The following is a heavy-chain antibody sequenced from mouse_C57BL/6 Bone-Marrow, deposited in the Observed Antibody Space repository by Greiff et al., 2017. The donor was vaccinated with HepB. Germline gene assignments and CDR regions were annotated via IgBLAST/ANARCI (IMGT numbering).Heavy chain of an antibody. D-gene: IGHD2-4*01. CDR2: ISSGGDYI. V-gene: IGHV5-9-1*02. CDR3: TTLMITKAMDY. J-gene: IGHJ4*01. CDR1: GFTFSSYA. Sequence: EVKVVESGEGLVKPGGSLTLSCAASGFTFSSYAMSWVRQTPEKRLEWVAYISSGGDYIYYADTVKGRFTISRDNARNTLYLQMSSLKSEDTAMYYCTTLMITKAMDYWGQGTSVTVSS.